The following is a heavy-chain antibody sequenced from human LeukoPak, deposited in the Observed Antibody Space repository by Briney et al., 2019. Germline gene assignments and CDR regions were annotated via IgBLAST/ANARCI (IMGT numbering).Heavy chain of an antibody. CDR1: GFTFSSYA. CDR2: ISYDGSNK. CDR3: ARDLRWFGELHWFDP. D-gene: IGHD3-10*01. Sequence: GGSLRLSCAASGFTFSSYAMHWVRQAPGKGLEWVALISYDGSNKYYADSLKGRFTISRDNSKNTLSLQMNSLRPEDTAVYYCARDLRWFGELHWFDPWGQGTLVTVSA. V-gene: IGHV3-30*04. J-gene: IGHJ5*02.